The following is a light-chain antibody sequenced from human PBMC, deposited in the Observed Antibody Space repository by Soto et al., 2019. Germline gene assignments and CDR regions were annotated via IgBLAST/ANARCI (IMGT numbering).Light chain of an antibody. CDR1: QSVSSY. V-gene: IGKV3-11*01. J-gene: IGKJ2*01. CDR2: GAS. Sequence: EIVLTQSPATLSLSPGERATLSCRASQSVSSYLAWYQQKPGQAPRRLIYGASNRATGIPARFSGSGSGTDFTLTISSLEPEDFAVYYCQRRGRWPRTFGQGTKLESK. CDR3: QRRGRWPRT.